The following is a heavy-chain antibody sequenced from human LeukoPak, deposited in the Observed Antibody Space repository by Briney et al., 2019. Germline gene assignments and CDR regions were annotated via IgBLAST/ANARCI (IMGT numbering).Heavy chain of an antibody. CDR2: IIADADDT. CDR3: ARDGTTTRYNWFDS. Sequence: PGGSLRLSCAASGFTFGNYAMSLVRQAPGKGLEWVSGIIADADDTYYADSVKGRFTISRDHSKNTLHLQMNSLRAEDAAIYYCARDGTTTRYNWFDSWGQGTLVTVSS. CDR1: GFTFGNYA. V-gene: IGHV3-23*01. D-gene: IGHD1-7*01. J-gene: IGHJ5*01.